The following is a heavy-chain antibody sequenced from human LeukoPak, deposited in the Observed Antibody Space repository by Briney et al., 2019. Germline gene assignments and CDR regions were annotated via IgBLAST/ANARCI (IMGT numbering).Heavy chain of an antibody. CDR2: MSLSWGNT. Sequence: GVSLRLSCAASGFTFSSYPMTWARQPPGKGLESVTGMSLSWGNTFSADAVKVRFTVPTDNSKYTPHLQMTSLRAEEISVYYSAKDRRGVTTGSYYFDHWGQETLVSVPS. J-gene: IGHJ4*02. D-gene: IGHD2-21*02. CDR3: AKDRRGVTTGSYYFDH. CDR1: GFTFSSYP. V-gene: IGHV3-23*01.